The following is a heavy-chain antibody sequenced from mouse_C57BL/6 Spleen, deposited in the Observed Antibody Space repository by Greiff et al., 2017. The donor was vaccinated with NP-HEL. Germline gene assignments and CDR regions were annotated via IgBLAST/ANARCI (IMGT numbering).Heavy chain of an antibody. CDR2: INPGSGGT. V-gene: IGHV1-54*01. CDR1: GYAFTNYL. D-gene: IGHD4-1*01. J-gene: IGHJ4*01. Sequence: QVQLKQSGAELVRPGTSVKVSCKASGYAFTNYLIEWVKQRPGQGLEWIGVINPGSGGTNYNEKFKGKATLTADKSSNTAYMQLSSLTSEDSAVYFCARYGTGTPYAMDYWGQGTSVTVSS. CDR3: ARYGTGTPYAMDY.